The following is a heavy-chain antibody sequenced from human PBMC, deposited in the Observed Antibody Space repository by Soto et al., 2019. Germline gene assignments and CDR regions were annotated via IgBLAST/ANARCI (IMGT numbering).Heavy chain of an antibody. CDR3: ARDIMIRSRWGYATAPLYTYTGMDV. CDR1: GYTFISFG. Sequence: QVQLVQSGPEMMKPGASVKVSCKASGYTFISFGISWVRQAPGQGLEWMGWINTYNGDTNYAQKFRGRVTMITDTSTNTANMELRSVTSGDTAVYYCARDIMIRSRWGYATAPLYTYTGMDVWGQGTTVSVSS. CDR2: INTYNGDT. V-gene: IGHV1-18*01. D-gene: IGHD3-16*01. J-gene: IGHJ6*02.